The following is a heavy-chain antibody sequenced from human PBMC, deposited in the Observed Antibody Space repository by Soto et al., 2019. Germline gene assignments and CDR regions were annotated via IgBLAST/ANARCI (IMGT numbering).Heavy chain of an antibody. CDR2: ISAYNGNT. V-gene: IGHV1-18*04. J-gene: IGHJ6*02. D-gene: IGHD6-6*01. CDR1: GYTFTSYG. CDR3: ARALAARPGNYYGMDV. Sequence: ASVKVSCKASGYTFTSYGISWVRQAPGQGLEWMGWISAYNGNTNYAQKLQGRVTMTTDTSTSTAYMELRSLRSDDTAVYYCARALAARPGNYYGMDVWGQGTTVTVSS.